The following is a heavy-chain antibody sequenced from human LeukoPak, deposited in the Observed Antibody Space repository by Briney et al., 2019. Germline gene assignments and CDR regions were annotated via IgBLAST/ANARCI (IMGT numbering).Heavy chain of an antibody. Sequence: SGGSLRLSCAASGFTFSSYAMSWVRQAPGKGLEWVSAISGSGGSTYYADSVKGRFTISRDNSKNTLYLQVNSLRAEDTAVYYCAKFSYDYVWGSYRPSPFDYWGQGTLVTVSS. CDR3: AKFSYDYVWGSYRPSPFDY. J-gene: IGHJ4*02. CDR2: ISGSGGST. D-gene: IGHD3-16*02. V-gene: IGHV3-23*01. CDR1: GFTFSSYA.